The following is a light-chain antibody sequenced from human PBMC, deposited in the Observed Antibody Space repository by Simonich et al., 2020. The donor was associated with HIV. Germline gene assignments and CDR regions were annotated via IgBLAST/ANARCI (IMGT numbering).Light chain of an antibody. Sequence: QSALTQPASVSGFPGQSITISRTGTSSDVGGYNYVSWYQQHPGKAPKRMILDVSKRPSGVSNRFSGSKSGNTASLTISGLQAEDEADYYCSSYTSSSTWVFGGGTKLTVL. CDR1: SSDVGGYNY. CDR2: DVS. V-gene: IGLV2-14*01. CDR3: SSYTSSSTWV. J-gene: IGLJ3*02.